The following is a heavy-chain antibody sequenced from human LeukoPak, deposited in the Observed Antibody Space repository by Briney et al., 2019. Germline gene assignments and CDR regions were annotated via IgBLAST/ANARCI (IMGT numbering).Heavy chain of an antibody. CDR1: GFIVSSNY. D-gene: IGHD2-2*01. CDR3: ARFYPICSSSSCYTP. J-gene: IGHJ5*02. Sequence: GGSLRLSCAASGFIVSSNYMNWVRQAPGKGLEWVAYISNSGSSKYYADSVKGRFTISRDNAKNSMYLEMNSLRAEDTALYYCARFYPICSSSSCYTPWGQGTRVTVSS. V-gene: IGHV3-48*03. CDR2: ISNSGSSK.